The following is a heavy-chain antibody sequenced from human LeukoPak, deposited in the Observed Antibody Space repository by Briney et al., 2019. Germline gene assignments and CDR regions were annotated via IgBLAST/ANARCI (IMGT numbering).Heavy chain of an antibody. Sequence: GGSLRLPCAASGFTFSSYTMNWVRQAPGKGLEWVASVSSTSFHIYYADSVKGRFTISRDNAKNSLYLQLNSLRAEDTAVYYCARDRKVEPLPDKWGQGILVTVSS. J-gene: IGHJ4*02. V-gene: IGHV3-21*01. CDR2: VSSTSFHI. CDR1: GFTFSSYT. CDR3: ARDRKVEPLPDK. D-gene: IGHD1-26*01.